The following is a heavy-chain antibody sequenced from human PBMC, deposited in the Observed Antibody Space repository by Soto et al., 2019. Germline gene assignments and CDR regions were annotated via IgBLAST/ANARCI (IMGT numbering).Heavy chain of an antibody. Sequence: PGESLKISCKGSGYSFISYWIAWVRQMPGGGLEWMGIIYPDDSHTRYSPSFQGQVTISADKSINTAYLQWSSLKASDTAMYYCASSAQRGFGSGWSDYYYFGIDVWGPGTTVTVSS. CDR1: GYSFISYW. D-gene: IGHD6-19*01. CDR2: IYPDDSHT. V-gene: IGHV5-51*01. J-gene: IGHJ6*02. CDR3: ASSAQRGFGSGWSDYYYFGIDV.